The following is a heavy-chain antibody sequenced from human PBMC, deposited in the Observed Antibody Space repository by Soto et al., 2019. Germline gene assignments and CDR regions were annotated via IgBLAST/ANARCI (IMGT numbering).Heavy chain of an antibody. CDR2: IYPGGGST. Sequence: SRASGYTFTSCYMHWVRQAPGQGLEWMGIIYPGGGSTTYAQKFQGRVTMTRDTSTSTVYMELSSLRSEDTAIYYCARWSGSQSYFDSWGQGTLDTVS. CDR1: GYTFTSCY. J-gene: IGHJ4*02. CDR3: ARWSGSQSYFDS. D-gene: IGHD1-26*01. V-gene: IGHV1-46*03.